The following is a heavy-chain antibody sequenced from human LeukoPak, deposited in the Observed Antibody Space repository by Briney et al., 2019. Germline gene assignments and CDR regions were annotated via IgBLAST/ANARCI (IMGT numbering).Heavy chain of an antibody. CDR1: KFTVSSKY. V-gene: IGHV3-66*01. Sequence: GGSLRLSCAASKFTVSSKYMSWVRQAPGKGLEWVSVIYSGGSTHYADSVKGRFTISRDNSKNTLYLQMNSLRAEDTAVYYCASLYYGSNNFDYWGRGTLVTVSS. J-gene: IGHJ4*02. CDR3: ASLYYGSNNFDY. D-gene: IGHD4-23*01. CDR2: IYSGGST.